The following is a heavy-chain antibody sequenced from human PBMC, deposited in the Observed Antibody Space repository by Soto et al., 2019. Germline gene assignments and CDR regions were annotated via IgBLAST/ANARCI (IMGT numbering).Heavy chain of an antibody. J-gene: IGHJ4*02. CDR2: IYYRGST. CDR1: GGSISSSSYY. V-gene: IGHV4-39*01. D-gene: IGHD4-17*01. Sequence: QLQLQESGPGLVKPSETLSLTCTVSGGSISSSSYYWGWIRQPPGKGLEWIGSIYYRGSTYYNPALKSGVPISVDTSKNRFSLKLSSVTAADTAVYYCARLPDYGDYLWGQGTLVTVSS. CDR3: ARLPDYGDYL.